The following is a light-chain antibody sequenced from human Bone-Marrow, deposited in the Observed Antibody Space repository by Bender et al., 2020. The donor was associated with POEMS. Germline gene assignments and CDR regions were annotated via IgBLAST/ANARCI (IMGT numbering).Light chain of an antibody. J-gene: IGLJ3*02. Sequence: QSVLTQPPSASGTPGQRVTISCSGSSSNIGTNSVNWFQQLPGTAPKLLMFSNNQRPSGVPDRFSGSKSGTSASLAISRLQSDDEADYYCAAWDNSLKTWVFGGGTKLTVL. CDR3: AAWDNSLKTWV. V-gene: IGLV1-44*01. CDR1: SSNIGTNS. CDR2: SNN.